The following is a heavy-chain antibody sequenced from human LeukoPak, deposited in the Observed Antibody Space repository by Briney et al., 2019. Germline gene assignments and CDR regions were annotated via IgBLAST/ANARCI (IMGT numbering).Heavy chain of an antibody. CDR1: GYSISSGYY. V-gene: IGHV4-38-2*01. CDR2: IYHSGST. CDR3: ARVVNYDFWSVDY. Sequence: SETLSLTCAVSGYSISSGYYWGWIRPPPGKGLEWSGSIYHSGSTYYNPSLKRRVTISVDTSKNHFSLNLSSVTDADTAVYYCARVVNYDFWSVDYWGQGTLVTVSS. J-gene: IGHJ4*02. D-gene: IGHD3-3*01.